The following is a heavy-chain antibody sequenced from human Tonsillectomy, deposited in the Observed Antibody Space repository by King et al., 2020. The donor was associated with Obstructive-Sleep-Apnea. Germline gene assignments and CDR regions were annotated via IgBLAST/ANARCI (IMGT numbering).Heavy chain of an antibody. D-gene: IGHD5-24*01. CDR1: GGTFSSYA. CDR2: IIPILGIA. CDR3: ARDVDGGDGFKGHGY. V-gene: IGHV1-69*04. Sequence: LQLVQSGAEVKKPGSSVKVSCKASGGTFSSYAISWVRQAPGQGLEWMGRIIPILGIANYAQKFQGRVTITADKSTSTAYMELSSLRSEDTAVYYCARDVDGGDGFKGHGYWGQGTLVTVSS. J-gene: IGHJ4*02.